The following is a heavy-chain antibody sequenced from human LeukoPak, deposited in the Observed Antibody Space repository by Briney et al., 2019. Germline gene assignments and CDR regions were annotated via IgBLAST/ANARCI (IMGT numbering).Heavy chain of an antibody. CDR1: GGSISSGGHS. D-gene: IGHD3-22*01. J-gene: IGHJ4*02. CDR2: IYHSGST. V-gene: IGHV4-30-2*01. Sequence: PSQTLSLTCAVSGGSISSGGHSWSWIRQPPGKGLEWIGYIYHSGSTYYNPSLKSRVTISVDRSKNQFSLKLSSVTAADTAVYYCASLRGTMIVGATFDYWGQGTLVTVSS. CDR3: ASLRGTMIVGATFDY.